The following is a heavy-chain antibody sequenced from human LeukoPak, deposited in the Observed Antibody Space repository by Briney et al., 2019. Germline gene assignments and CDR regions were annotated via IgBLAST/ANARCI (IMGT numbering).Heavy chain of an antibody. CDR1: GFTFSSYG. D-gene: IGHD2-15*01. Sequence: PGGSLRLSCAASGFTFSSYGMHWVRQAPGKGLEWVAVISYDGDNKYYADSVKGRFTISRDNSKNTLHLQMNSLRAEDTAVYYCLPPGEKDIVVVVVVFALLLYNYYYYYMDVWGKGTTVTVSS. V-gene: IGHV3-30*03. CDR3: LPPGEKDIVVVVVVFALLLYNYYYYYMDV. CDR2: ISYDGDNK. J-gene: IGHJ6*03.